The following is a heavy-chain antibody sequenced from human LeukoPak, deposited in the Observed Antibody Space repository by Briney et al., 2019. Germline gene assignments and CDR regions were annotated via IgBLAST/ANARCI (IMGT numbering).Heavy chain of an antibody. J-gene: IGHJ4*02. CDR1: GFTFSSYS. CDR2: ISSSSSYI. Sequence: GSLRLSCAASGFTFSSYSMNWVRQAPGKGLEWVSSISSSSSYIYYADSVKGRFTISRDNAKNSLYLQMNSLRAEDTAVYYCARDGFRAVAGSHYFDYWGQGTLVTVSS. CDR3: ARDGFRAVAGSHYFDY. D-gene: IGHD6-19*01. V-gene: IGHV3-21*01.